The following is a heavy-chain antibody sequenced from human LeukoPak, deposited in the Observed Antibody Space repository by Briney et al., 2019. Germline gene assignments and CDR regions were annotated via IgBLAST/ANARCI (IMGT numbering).Heavy chain of an antibody. CDR2: ISGSGGST. V-gene: IGHV3-23*01. CDR1: GFTFSSYA. Sequence: QPGGSLRLSCAASGFTFSSYAMSWVRQAPGKGLEWVSAISGSGGSTYYADSVKGRFTISRDNSKNTLYLQMNSLRAEDTAVYYCAKDSFMDYGGNSRFFDYWGQGTLVTVSS. CDR3: AKDSFMDYGGNSRFFDY. J-gene: IGHJ4*02. D-gene: IGHD4-23*01.